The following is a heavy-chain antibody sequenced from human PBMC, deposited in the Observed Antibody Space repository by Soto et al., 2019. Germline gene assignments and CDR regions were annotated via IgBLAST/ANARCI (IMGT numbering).Heavy chain of an antibody. J-gene: IGHJ4*02. D-gene: IGHD3-22*01. CDR1: GITFSSYS. CDR2: ISSSSSTI. V-gene: IGHV3-48*02. CDR3: ARDGDITVISPTIFDY. Sequence: GGSLRLSCAASGITFSSYSMNWVRQAPGKGLEWVSYISSSSSTIYYADSVKGRFAISRDNAKNSLYLQMNSLRDEDTAVYYCARDGDITVISPTIFDYWGQGTLVTVSS.